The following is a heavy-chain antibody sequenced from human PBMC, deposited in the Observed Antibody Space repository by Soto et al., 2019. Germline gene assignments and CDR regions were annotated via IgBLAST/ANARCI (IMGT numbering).Heavy chain of an antibody. CDR3: SRDMHAGFIHYVDP. CDR2: TSYTGNT. D-gene: IGHD4-17*01. J-gene: IGHJ5*02. CDR1: GRAVTQQY. Sequence: PSVTIRRTGFVTGRAVTQQYRGWIRDSPGHGLLWIAYTSYTGNTNYNPSLQSRVTISLDTSKNQLSLKLTSMTAADTAVYYGSRDMHAGFIHYVDPWGKGTLLTV. V-gene: IGHV4-59*02.